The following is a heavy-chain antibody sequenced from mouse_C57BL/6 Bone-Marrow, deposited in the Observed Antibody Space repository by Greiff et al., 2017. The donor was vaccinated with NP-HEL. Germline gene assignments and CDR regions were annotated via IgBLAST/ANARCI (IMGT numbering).Heavy chain of an antibody. CDR1: GYTFTNYW. Sequence: VQLQQSGAELVRPGTSVKMSCKASGYTFTNYWIGWAKQRPGHGLEWIGDIYPGGGYTNYNEKFKGKGTLTADKHSRPAYMQCSSLTSEDSAIYYCARGILRSGWYFDVWGTGTTVTVSS. D-gene: IGHD1-1*01. V-gene: IGHV1-63*01. CDR2: IYPGGGYT. CDR3: ARGILRSGWYFDV. J-gene: IGHJ1*03.